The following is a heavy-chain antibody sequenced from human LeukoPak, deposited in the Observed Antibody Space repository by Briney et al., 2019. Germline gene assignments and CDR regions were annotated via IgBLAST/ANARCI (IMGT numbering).Heavy chain of an antibody. Sequence: GGSLRLSCAASGFTVSSNYMSWVRQAPGKGLEWVSVIYSGGSTYYADSVKGRFTTSRDNSKNTLYLQMNSLRAEDTAVYYCAREDRGYSYGFDYWGQGTLVTVSS. CDR1: GFTVSSNY. CDR2: IYSGGST. V-gene: IGHV3-53*01. D-gene: IGHD5-18*01. CDR3: AREDRGYSYGFDY. J-gene: IGHJ4*02.